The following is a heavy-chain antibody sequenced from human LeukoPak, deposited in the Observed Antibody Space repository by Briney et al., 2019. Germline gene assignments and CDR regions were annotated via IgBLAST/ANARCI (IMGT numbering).Heavy chain of an antibody. CDR2: IYHSGCT. CDR1: GYSISSGYY. CDR3: ARVGCSSTSCYIPYYYYMDV. Sequence: PSETLSLTCTVSGYSISSGYYWGWIRQPPGKGLEWIGSIYHSGCTYYNPSLKSRVTISVDTSKNQVSLKLSSVTAADTAVYYCARVGCSSTSCYIPYYYYMDVWGKGTTVTVSS. D-gene: IGHD2-2*02. V-gene: IGHV4-38-2*02. J-gene: IGHJ6*03.